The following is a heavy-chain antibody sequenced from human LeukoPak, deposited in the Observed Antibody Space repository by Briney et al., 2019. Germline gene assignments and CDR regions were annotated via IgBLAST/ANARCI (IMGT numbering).Heavy chain of an antibody. CDR3: ARNPRITIFGGDYYYYYMDV. V-gene: IGHV4-4*07. J-gene: IGHJ6*03. CDR2: IYTSGST. Sequence: PSETLSLTCTVSGGSISSYYWSWIRQPAGKGLEWIGRIYTSGSTNYNPSLKSRVTMSVDTSKNQFSLKLSSVTAADTAVYYCARNPRITIFGGDYYYYYMDVWGKGTTVTVSS. CDR1: GGSISSYY. D-gene: IGHD3-3*01.